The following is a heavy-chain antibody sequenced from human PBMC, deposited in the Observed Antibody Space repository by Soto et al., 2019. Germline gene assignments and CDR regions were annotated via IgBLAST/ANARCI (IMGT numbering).Heavy chain of an antibody. J-gene: IGHJ4*02. V-gene: IGHV3-23*01. CDR2: LPEIGTNT. CDR3: AKKSGVGATWYFDY. Sequence: EVQLLESGGGLVQPGGSLRLSCAASGFTFSNYGMSWVRQAPGKGLEWVSALPEIGTNTYYADSVKGRFTISRDNSKNTLFLQRNNLRAGDKPVYYCAKKSGVGATWYFDYWGQGTLVTVSS. CDR1: GFTFSNYG. D-gene: IGHD1-26*01.